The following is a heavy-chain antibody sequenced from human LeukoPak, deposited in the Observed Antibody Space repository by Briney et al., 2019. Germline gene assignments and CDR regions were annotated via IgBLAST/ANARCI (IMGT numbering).Heavy chain of an antibody. V-gene: IGHV3-48*04. J-gene: IGHJ6*03. D-gene: IGHD3-3*02. CDR2: ISSSSSTI. CDR3: ARLADPYYYYYMDV. Sequence: GGSLSLSCAASGFTFSSYSMNWVRQAPGKGLEWVSYISSSSSTIYYADSVKGRFTISRDNAKNSLYLQMNSLRAEDTAVYYCARLADPYYYYYMDVWGKGTTVTVSS. CDR1: GFTFSSYS.